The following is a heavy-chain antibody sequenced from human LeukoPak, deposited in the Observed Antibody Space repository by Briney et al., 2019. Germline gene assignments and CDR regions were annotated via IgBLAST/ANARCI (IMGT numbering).Heavy chain of an antibody. CDR2: ISYDGSNK. D-gene: IGHD4-17*01. V-gene: IGHV3-30-3*01. CDR1: GFTFSSYA. Sequence: GGSLRLSCAASGFTFSSYAMHWVRQAPGKGLEWVAVISYDGSNKYYADSVKGRFTISRDNSKNTLYLQMNSLRAEDTAVYYCARRLKGSYGNPFDYWGQGTLVTVSS. J-gene: IGHJ4*02. CDR3: ARRLKGSYGNPFDY.